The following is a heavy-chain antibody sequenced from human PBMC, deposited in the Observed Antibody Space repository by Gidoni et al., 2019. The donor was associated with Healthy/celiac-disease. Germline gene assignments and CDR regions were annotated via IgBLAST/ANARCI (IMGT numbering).Heavy chain of an antibody. CDR3: AKMGRNDFWSGSNWFDP. CDR2: ISWNSGSI. V-gene: IGHV3-9*01. CDR1: GFTFDDYA. D-gene: IGHD3-3*01. J-gene: IGHJ5*02. Sequence: EVQLVESGGGLVQPGRSLRLSCAASGFTFDDYAMHWVRQAPGKGLEWVSGISWNSGSIGYADSVKGRFTISRDNAKNSLYLQMNSLRAEDTALYYCAKMGRNDFWSGSNWFDPWGQGTLVTVSS.